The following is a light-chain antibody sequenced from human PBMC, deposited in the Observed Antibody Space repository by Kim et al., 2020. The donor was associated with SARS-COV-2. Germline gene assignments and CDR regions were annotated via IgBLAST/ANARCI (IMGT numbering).Light chain of an antibody. Sequence: SPGERATLSCRASQSVSSSLAWYQPKPGQAPRLLIYGASTRATGIPARFSGSGSGTEFTLTISSLQSEDFAVYYCQQYNNWPPWTFGQGTKVDIK. CDR3: QQYNNWPPWT. CDR2: GAS. CDR1: QSVSSS. J-gene: IGKJ1*01. V-gene: IGKV3-15*01.